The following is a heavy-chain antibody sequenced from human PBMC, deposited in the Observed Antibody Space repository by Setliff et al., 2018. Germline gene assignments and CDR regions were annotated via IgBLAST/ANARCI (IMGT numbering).Heavy chain of an antibody. CDR1: GVSVSSYF. V-gene: IGHV4-59*02. CDR3: ASERESASRQTYFDS. CDR2: IYYSGST. D-gene: IGHD2-15*01. J-gene: IGHJ4*02. Sequence: PSETLSLTCTVSGVSVSSYFWSWIRQPPGKGLEWIGSIYYSGSTNYNPSLKSRVTIPIDTSKNQFSLKLSSVTAADTAVYYCASERESASRQTYFDSWGQGTLVTVSS.